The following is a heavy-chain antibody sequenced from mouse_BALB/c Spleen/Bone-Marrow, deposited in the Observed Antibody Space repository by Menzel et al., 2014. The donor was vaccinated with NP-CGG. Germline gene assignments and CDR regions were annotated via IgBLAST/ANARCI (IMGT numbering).Heavy chain of an antibody. CDR2: IRNKANGYTT. CDR3: ARDKGRVFFDY. Sequence: EVKLVESGGGLVQPGGSLRLSCATSGFTFTDYYMNWVRQPPEKALEWLGFIRNKANGYTTEYSASVKGRFTISRDNSQNILYLQMNTLRAEDSATYYCARDKGRVFFDYWGQGTTLTVSS. CDR1: GFTFTDYY. V-gene: IGHV7-3*02. J-gene: IGHJ2*01.